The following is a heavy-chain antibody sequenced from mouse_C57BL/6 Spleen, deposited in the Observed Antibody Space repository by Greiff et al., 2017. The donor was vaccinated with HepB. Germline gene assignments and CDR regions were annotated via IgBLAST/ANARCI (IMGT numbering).Heavy chain of an antibody. Sequence: QVQLQQSGAELMKPGASVKLSCKATGYTFTGYWIEWVKQRPGHGLEWIGEILPGSGSTNYNEKFKGKATFTADTSSNTAYMQLSSLTTEDSAIYYCARRSLYDGYYDWFAYWGQGTLVTVSA. J-gene: IGHJ3*01. CDR1: GYTFTGYW. CDR2: ILPGSGST. V-gene: IGHV1-9*01. D-gene: IGHD2-3*01. CDR3: ARRSLYDGYYDWFAY.